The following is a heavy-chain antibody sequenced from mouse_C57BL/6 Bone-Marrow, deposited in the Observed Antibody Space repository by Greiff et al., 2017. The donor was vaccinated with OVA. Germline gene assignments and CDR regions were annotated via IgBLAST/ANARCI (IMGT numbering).Heavy chain of an antibody. V-gene: IGHV1-5*01. CDR3: TRGGNWGMDY. J-gene: IGHJ2*01. CDR1: GYTFTSYW. Sequence: EVQLQQSGTVLARPGASVKMSCKTSGYTFTSYWMHWVKQRPGQGLEWIGAIYPGNSDTSYNQKFKGKAKLTAATAASTAYLELSSLTNEDSAVYYCTRGGNWGMDYWGQGTTLTVSS. D-gene: IGHD4-1*01. CDR2: IYPGNSDT.